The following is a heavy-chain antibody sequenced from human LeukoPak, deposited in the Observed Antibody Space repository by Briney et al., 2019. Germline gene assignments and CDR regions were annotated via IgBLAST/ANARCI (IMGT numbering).Heavy chain of an antibody. CDR3: ARAESMALYFLY. J-gene: IGHJ1*01. CDR1: GYTFTDFG. V-gene: IGHV1-18*01. Sequence: ASVKVSCKASGYTFTDFGFIWVRQAPGQGLEWMGWVSTYNGDTDYAKKFQDRVTMTTEPSTQTTFMELRNLRSDDTAVYYCARAESMALYFLYWGQGTLVSVSS. D-gene: IGHD1-14*01. CDR2: VSTYNGDT.